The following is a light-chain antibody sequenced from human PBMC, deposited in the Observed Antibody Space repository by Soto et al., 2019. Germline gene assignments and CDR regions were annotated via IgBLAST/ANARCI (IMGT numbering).Light chain of an antibody. J-gene: IGKJ1*01. V-gene: IGKV3-20*01. CDR2: GAS. CDR3: QQYGSSPQT. Sequence: IVFTQSPGAVSLSPGEKAAHCWEASQSVSSSYLAWYQQKPGQAPRLLIYGASSRATGIPDRFSGSGSGTDFTLTISRLEPEDFAVYYCQQYGSSPQTFAQGAKVDI. CDR1: QSVSSSY.